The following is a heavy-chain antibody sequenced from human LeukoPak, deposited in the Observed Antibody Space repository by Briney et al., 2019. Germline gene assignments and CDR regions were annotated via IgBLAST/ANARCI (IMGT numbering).Heavy chain of an antibody. CDR2: IRFDGSYN. V-gene: IGHV3-30*02. D-gene: IGHD3-10*01. Sequence: GGSLRLSCAASGFSFSSYGMHWVRQAPGKGLEWVAFIRFDGSYNYYADSVKGRFTISRDNSKNTLYLQMNSLRAEDTAVYYCARVVVTMVRGVMGYYYMDVWGKGTTVTISS. CDR1: GFSFSSYG. CDR3: ARVVVTMVRGVMGYYYMDV. J-gene: IGHJ6*03.